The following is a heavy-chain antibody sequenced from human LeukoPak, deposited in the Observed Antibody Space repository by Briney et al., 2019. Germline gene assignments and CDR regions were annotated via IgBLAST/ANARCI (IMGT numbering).Heavy chain of an antibody. CDR3: AKNPGQWLVAGDGFDI. CDR1: GLTFSSYA. J-gene: IGHJ3*02. V-gene: IGHV3-23*01. Sequence: GGSLRLYCAVSGLTFSSYAMTWVRQAPGKGLEWVSAISGSGSGTYYADSVKGRFTISRDNSKNTLYLQMNSLRAEDTAVYYCAKNPGQWLVAGDGFDIWGQGTMVTVSS. CDR2: ISGSGSGT. D-gene: IGHD6-19*01.